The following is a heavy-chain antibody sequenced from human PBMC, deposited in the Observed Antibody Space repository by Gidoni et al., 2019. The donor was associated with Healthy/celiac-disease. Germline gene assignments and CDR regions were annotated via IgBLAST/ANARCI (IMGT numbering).Heavy chain of an antibody. J-gene: IGHJ4*02. V-gene: IGHV3-30*18. Sequence: QVQLVESGGGVVQPGRSLRLSCAASGFTFRSYGMPWVRQAPGKGLEWVAVISYDGSNKYYADSVKGRFTISRDNSKNTLYLQMNSLRAEDTAVYYCAKDDCSGGSCYSDLDYFDYWGQGTLVTVSS. CDR2: ISYDGSNK. CDR1: GFTFRSYG. D-gene: IGHD2-15*01. CDR3: AKDDCSGGSCYSDLDYFDY.